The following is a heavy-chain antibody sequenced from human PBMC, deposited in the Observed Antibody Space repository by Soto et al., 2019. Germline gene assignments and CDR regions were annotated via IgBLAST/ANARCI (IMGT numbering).Heavy chain of an antibody. Sequence: GGSLRLSCAASGFTFSSYGMHWVRQAPGKGLEWVAVIWYDGSNKYYADSVKGRFTISRDNSKNTLYLQMNSLRAEDTAVYYCARGIAAADFLKLNYYYYYGMDVWGQGTTVTVSS. CDR3: ARGIAAADFLKLNYYYYYGMDV. D-gene: IGHD6-13*01. CDR2: IWYDGSNK. J-gene: IGHJ6*02. CDR1: GFTFSSYG. V-gene: IGHV3-33*01.